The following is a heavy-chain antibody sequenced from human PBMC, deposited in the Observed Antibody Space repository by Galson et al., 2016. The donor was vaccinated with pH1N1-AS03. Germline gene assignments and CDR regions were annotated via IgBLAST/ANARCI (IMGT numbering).Heavy chain of an antibody. V-gene: IGHV4-59*08. CDR1: GGSVNGYY. Sequence: ETLSLTCTVSGGSVNGYYWTWLRQPPGKGLEWIGQIFYIGDTLYTPSLRGRVTISVDTSKNQLSLRLSSVTAADTAVYYCGRHLRSSYSMDVWGQGTTVTVSS. CDR2: IFYIGDT. D-gene: IGHD2-15*01. CDR3: GRHLRSSYSMDV. J-gene: IGHJ6*02.